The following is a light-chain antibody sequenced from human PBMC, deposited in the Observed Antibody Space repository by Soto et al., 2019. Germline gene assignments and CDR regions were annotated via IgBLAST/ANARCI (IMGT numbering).Light chain of an antibody. CDR1: QTISSW. J-gene: IGKJ1*01. CDR2: KAS. V-gene: IGKV1-5*03. Sequence: DIQMTQSPSTLSAGVGDRVTITFRASQTISSWLAWYQQKPGKAPKLLIYKASSLESGVPSRFSGSGSGTEFTLTISSLQPDDFATYYCQQYNSYSTFGQGTKVDI. CDR3: QQYNSYST.